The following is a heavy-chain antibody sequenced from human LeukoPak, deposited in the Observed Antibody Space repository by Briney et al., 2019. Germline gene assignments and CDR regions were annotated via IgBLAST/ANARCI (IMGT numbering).Heavy chain of an antibody. Sequence: PGGSLRLSCAASGFTVSSNYMSWVRQAPGKGLEWVSVIYSGGSTYYADSVKGRFTISRDNSKNTLYLQMNSLRAVDTAVYYCARELRGGLTGYVSYYYYGMDVWGQGTTVTVSS. D-gene: IGHD3-9*01. CDR1: GFTVSSNY. CDR3: ARELRGGLTGYVSYYYYGMDV. V-gene: IGHV3-53*01. J-gene: IGHJ6*02. CDR2: IYSGGST.